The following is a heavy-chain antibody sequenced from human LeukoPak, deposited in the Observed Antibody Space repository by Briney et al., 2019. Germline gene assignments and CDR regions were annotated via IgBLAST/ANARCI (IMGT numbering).Heavy chain of an antibody. CDR1: GYTFTSYG. V-gene: IGHV1-18*04. CDR2: ISAYNGNT. D-gene: IGHD6-19*01. Sequence: ASVTVSCKASGYTFTSYGISWVRQAPGQGLEWMGWISAYNGNTNYAQELQGRVTMTTDTSTSTAYMELRSLRPDDTAVYYCATQATSGWHFSWGQGTLVTVSS. CDR3: ATQATSGWHFS. J-gene: IGHJ5*02.